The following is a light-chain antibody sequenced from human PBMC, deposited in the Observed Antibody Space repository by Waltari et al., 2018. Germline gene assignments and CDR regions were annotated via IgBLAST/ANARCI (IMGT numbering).Light chain of an antibody. Sequence: EIVLTQSPGTLSLCPGERATLSCRASQSVSSNYLAWYQHKHGQAPRLLIYDASSRATGIPDTFSGSGSGTDFTLTISRLEPEDFAVYYCQQYGTSPPTFGPGTKVDIE. CDR3: QQYGTSPPT. CDR2: DAS. J-gene: IGKJ3*01. CDR1: QSVSSNY. V-gene: IGKV3-20*01.